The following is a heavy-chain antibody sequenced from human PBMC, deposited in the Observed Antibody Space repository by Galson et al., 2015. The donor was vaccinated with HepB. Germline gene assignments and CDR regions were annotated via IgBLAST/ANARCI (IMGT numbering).Heavy chain of an antibody. D-gene: IGHD3-10*01. CDR3: ARDYRPAFGSGSYYPNWFDP. CDR1: GFTFSDYS. Sequence: SLRLSCAASGFTFSDYSMNWVRQAPGKGLEWVSSITTSSDFIYYADSMKGRFTISRDNAKISLYLQMNSLRAEDTAVYYCARDYRPAFGSGSYYPNWFDPWGQGTLVTVSS. J-gene: IGHJ5*02. CDR2: ITTSSDFI. V-gene: IGHV3-21*01.